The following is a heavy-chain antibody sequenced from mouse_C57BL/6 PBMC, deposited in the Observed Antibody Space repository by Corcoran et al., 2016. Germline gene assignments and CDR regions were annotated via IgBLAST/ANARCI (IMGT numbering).Heavy chain of an antibody. V-gene: IGHV8-12*01. CDR1: GFSLSTSGMG. Sequence: QVTLKESGPGILQSSQTLSLTCSFSGFSLSTSGMGVSWIRQPSGKGLEWLAHIYWDDDKRYNPSLKSRLTISKDTSRNQVFLKITSVDTADTATYYCARRNNWEREYFDVWGTGTTVTVSS. D-gene: IGHD4-1*01. J-gene: IGHJ1*03. CDR2: IYWDDDK. CDR3: ARRNNWEREYFDV.